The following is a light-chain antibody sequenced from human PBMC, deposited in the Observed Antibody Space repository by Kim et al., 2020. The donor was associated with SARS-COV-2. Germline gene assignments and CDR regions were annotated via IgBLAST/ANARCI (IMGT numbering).Light chain of an antibody. Sequence: LSPGERATLSCRASQSISNNVVWTKHKNVEYPRLLLYGAASRATGSPHGFSGSGCVADVSLLTTGVEPEEFVVLYCCQYAGAPWTLGPGTKVDIK. J-gene: IGKJ1*01. CDR2: GAA. V-gene: IGKV3-20*01. CDR1: QSISNN. CDR3: CQYAGAPWT.